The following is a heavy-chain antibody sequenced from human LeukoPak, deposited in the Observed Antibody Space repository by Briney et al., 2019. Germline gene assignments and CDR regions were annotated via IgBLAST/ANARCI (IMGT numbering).Heavy chain of an antibody. J-gene: IGHJ6*03. CDR2: INPNSGGT. CDR3: ARDHQQLVPYYYYYYYMDV. CDR1: GYTFTGYY. D-gene: IGHD6-13*01. Sequence: ASVKDSCKASGYTFTGYYMHWVRQAPGQGLEWMGWINPNSGGTNYAQKFQGRVTMTRDTSISTAYMELSRLRSDDTAVYYCARDHQQLVPYYYYYYYMDVWGKGTTVTVSS. V-gene: IGHV1-2*02.